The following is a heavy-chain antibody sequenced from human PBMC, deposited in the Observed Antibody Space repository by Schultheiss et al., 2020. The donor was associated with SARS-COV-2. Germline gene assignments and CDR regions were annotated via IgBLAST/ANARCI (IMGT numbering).Heavy chain of an antibody. Sequence: SETLSLTCTVSGGSISSSSYYWGWIRQPPGKGLEWIGSIYYSGSTYYNPSLKSRVTISVDTSKNQFSLKLSSVTAADTAVYYCARLEYSSGWYPFDYWGQGTLVTVSS. CDR1: GGSISSSSYY. D-gene: IGHD6-19*01. CDR2: IYYSGST. J-gene: IGHJ4*02. V-gene: IGHV4-39*01. CDR3: ARLEYSSGWYPFDY.